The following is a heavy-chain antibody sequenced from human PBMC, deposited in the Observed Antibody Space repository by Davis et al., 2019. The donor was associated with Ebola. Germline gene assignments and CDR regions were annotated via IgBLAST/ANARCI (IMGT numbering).Heavy chain of an antibody. CDR2: IYPGDSDT. J-gene: IGHJ4*02. D-gene: IGHD1-26*01. CDR3: ARFEVGAVDY. V-gene: IGHV5-51*01. CDR1: GGTFSSYA. Sequence: KVSCKASGGTFSSYAIGWVRQMPGKGLEWMGIIYPGDSDTRYSPSFQGQVTISADKSISTAYLQWSSLKASDTAMYYCARFEVGAVDYWGQGTLVTVSS.